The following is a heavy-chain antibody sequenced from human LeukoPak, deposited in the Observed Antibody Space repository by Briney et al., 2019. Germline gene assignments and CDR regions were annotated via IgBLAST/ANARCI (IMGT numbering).Heavy chain of an antibody. CDR1: GGSFSGYY. CDR3: ARVLVISRYYYYYYYMDV. V-gene: IGHV4-34*01. J-gene: IGHJ6*03. CDR2: INHSGST. D-gene: IGHD3-9*01. Sequence: TSETLSLTCAVYGGSFSGYYWSWIRQPPGEGLEWIGEINHSGSTNYNPSLKSRVTISVDTSKNQFSLKLSSVTAADTAVYYCARVLVISRYYYYYYYMDVWGKGTTVTVSS.